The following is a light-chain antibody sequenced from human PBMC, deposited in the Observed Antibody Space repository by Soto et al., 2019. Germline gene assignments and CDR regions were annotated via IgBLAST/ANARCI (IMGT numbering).Light chain of an antibody. CDR3: AAWDDSLSGVV. V-gene: IGLV1-47*01. Sequence: QSVLTQRPSASGTPGQRVTISCSGSSSNIGSNYVYWYQQLPGTVPQLLIYRNNERPSGVPDRFSGSKSGTSASLAISGLRSEDEADYYCAAWDDSLSGVVFGGGTKRTV. CDR2: RNN. CDR1: SSNIGSNY. J-gene: IGLJ2*01.